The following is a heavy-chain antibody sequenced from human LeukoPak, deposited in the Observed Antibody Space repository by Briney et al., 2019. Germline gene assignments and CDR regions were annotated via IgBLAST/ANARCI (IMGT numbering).Heavy chain of an antibody. CDR2: ISSNGGST. CDR3: AKELGYCSGGSCPFDY. V-gene: IGHV3-64*04. Sequence: GGSLRLSCSASGFTFSSYAMHWVRQAPGKGLEYVSAISSNGGSTYYADSVKGRFTISRDNSKNTLYLQMNSLRAEDTAVYYCAKELGYCSGGSCPFDYWGQGTLVTVSS. CDR1: GFTFSSYA. D-gene: IGHD2-15*01. J-gene: IGHJ4*02.